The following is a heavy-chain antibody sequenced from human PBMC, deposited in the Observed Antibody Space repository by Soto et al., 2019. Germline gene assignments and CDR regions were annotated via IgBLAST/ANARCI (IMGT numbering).Heavy chain of an antibody. Sequence: QVQLVQSGAEVKQPGASVKLSCKASGYTFTDYFIHWVRQAPGQGLEWMGRINPRSGGTNNVQSFQGRVTMTRDTSSSTASMELRSLRSDDTAVYFCARGDSTDCSYGVFSFHYYYRMDVWGPGTSVTVPS. CDR1: GYTFTDYF. D-gene: IGHD2-8*01. CDR2: INPRSGGT. CDR3: ARGDSTDCSYGVFSFHYYYRMDV. V-gene: IGHV1-2*02. J-gene: IGHJ6*02.